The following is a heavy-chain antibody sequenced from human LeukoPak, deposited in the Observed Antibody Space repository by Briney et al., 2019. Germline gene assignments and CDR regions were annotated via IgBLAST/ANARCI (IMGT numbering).Heavy chain of an antibody. CDR3: ARGIHKTHCTRASCYVNWFDP. Sequence: GGSLRLSCAASGFTLSSYSMSWVRQAPGKGLEWVSYISSGSGNIKYADSVKGRFTISRDNAKNSLSLQMNSLRAEDTAVYYCARGIHKTHCTRASCYVNWFDPWGQGTLVTVSS. V-gene: IGHV3-48*04. D-gene: IGHD2-2*01. CDR2: ISSGSGNI. J-gene: IGHJ5*02. CDR1: GFTLSSYS.